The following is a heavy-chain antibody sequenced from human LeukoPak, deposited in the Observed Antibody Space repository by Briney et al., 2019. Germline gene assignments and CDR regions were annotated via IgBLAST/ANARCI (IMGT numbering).Heavy chain of an antibody. V-gene: IGHV4-34*01. D-gene: IGHD2/OR15-2a*01. CDR1: GGSFSGYY. Sequence: KPSETLSLTCAVYGGSFSGYYWSWIRQPPGKGLEWIGEINHSGSTNYNPSLKSRVTISVDTSKNQFSLKLSSVTAADTAVYYCARGPIGGWFDPWGQGTLATVSS. J-gene: IGHJ5*02. CDR2: INHSGST. CDR3: ARGPIGGWFDP.